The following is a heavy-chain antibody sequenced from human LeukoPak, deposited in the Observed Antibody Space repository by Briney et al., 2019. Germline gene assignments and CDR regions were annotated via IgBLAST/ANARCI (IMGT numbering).Heavy chain of an antibody. Sequence: GGSLRLSCAAYGFSFSTYWMAWVRQAPGKGLEWVANIKGDESTRHQADSVKGRFTISRDNAQKSVYLQMSSLRREDTAVYYCARDVGGSLDYWGQGTLVTVSS. V-gene: IGHV3-7*01. CDR2: IKGDESTR. CDR3: ARDVGGSLDY. CDR1: GFSFSTYW. J-gene: IGHJ4*02. D-gene: IGHD1-26*01.